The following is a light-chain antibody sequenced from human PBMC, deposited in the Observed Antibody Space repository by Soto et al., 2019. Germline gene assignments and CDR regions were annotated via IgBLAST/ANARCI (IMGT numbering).Light chain of an antibody. Sequence: QSVLTQPASVSGSPGQSITISCTGTSSDVGGYNYLSWYQQHPGKAPRVMIYEVSNRPSGVSNRFSGSKSGNTASLTISGIQAEDEADYFCSSYTTSGTPVFGGGTKVTVL. CDR3: SSYTTSGTPV. V-gene: IGLV2-14*01. J-gene: IGLJ3*02. CDR1: SSDVGGYNY. CDR2: EVS.